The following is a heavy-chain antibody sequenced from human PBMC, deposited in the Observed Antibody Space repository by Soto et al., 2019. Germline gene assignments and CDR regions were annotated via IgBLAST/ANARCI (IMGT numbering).Heavy chain of an antibody. CDR2: IYYSGST. Sequence: ETLSLTCTVSCGSISSSSYYWGWIRQPPGKGLEWIGSIYYSGSTYYNPSLKSRVTISVDTSKNQFSLKLSSVTAADTAVYYCARRAIRGVIIGMDVWGQGTTVTVSS. CDR1: CGSISSSSYY. D-gene: IGHD3-10*01. V-gene: IGHV4-39*01. CDR3: ARRAIRGVIIGMDV. J-gene: IGHJ6*02.